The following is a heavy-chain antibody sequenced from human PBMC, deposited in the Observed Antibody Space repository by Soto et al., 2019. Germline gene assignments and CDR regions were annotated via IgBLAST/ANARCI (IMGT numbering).Heavy chain of an antibody. D-gene: IGHD6-19*01. CDR2: FDPEDGET. CDR1: GYTLTELS. Sequence: ASVKVSCKVSGYTLTELSMHWVRQAPGKGLEWMGGFDPEDGETIYAQKFQGRVTMTEETSTDTAYMELSSLRSEDTAVYYCAASVLRQWLVLAFDIWGQGTMVTVSS. J-gene: IGHJ3*02. CDR3: AASVLRQWLVLAFDI. V-gene: IGHV1-24*01.